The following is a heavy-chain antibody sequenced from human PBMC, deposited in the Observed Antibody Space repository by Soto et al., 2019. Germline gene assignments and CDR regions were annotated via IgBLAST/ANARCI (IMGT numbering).Heavy chain of an antibody. CDR3: AGVQYSSGWYYFDY. V-gene: IGHV4-4*02. J-gene: IGHJ4*02. D-gene: IGHD6-19*01. CDR2: IYHSGST. Sequence: ETLSLTCAVSGGSISSSNWWSWVRQPPGKGLEWIGEIYHSGSTNYNPSLKSRVTISVDKSKNQFSLKLSSVTAADTAVYYCAGVQYSSGWYYFDYWGQGTLVTVSS. CDR1: GGSISSSNW.